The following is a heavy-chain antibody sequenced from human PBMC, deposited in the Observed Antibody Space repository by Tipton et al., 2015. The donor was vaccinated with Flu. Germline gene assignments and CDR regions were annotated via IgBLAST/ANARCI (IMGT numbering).Heavy chain of an antibody. CDR2: INPNSGGT. J-gene: IGHJ6*02. D-gene: IGHD6-19*01. CDR3: ARDKWLVPAPYYYGMDV. CDR1: GYTFTDYY. V-gene: IGHV1-2*06. Sequence: QLVQSGAEVKKPGASVKVSCEASGYTFTDYYMHWVRQAPGQGLEWVGRINPNSGGTNYAQKFQGRVTMTRDTSISTAYIELSRLRSDDTAVYYCARDKWLVPAPYYYGMDVWGQGTTVTVSS.